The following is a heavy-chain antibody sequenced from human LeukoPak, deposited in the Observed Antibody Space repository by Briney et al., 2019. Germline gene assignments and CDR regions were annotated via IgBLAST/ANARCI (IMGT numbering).Heavy chain of an antibody. J-gene: IGHJ4*02. CDR2: IYISGNT. Sequence: PSETLSLTCTVFGASITSNYWSWIRQPAGKGLEWIGRIYISGNTNYNPSLKSRVTMSVVTSKNHSSLKLTSVTAADTAVYYCARAGYCSGGGCYAYWGPGTLVTVSS. V-gene: IGHV4-4*07. D-gene: IGHD2-15*01. CDR3: ARAGYCSGGGCYAY. CDR1: GASITSNY.